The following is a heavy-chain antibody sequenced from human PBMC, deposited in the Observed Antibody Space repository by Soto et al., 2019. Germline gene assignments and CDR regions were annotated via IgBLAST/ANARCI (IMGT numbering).Heavy chain of an antibody. CDR2: ISYDGSNK. V-gene: IGHV3-30-3*01. D-gene: IGHD3-10*01. J-gene: IGHJ5*02. CDR1: GFTFSSYA. Sequence: QVQLVESGGGVVQPGRSLRLSCAASGFTFSSYAMHWVRQAPGKGLEWVAVISYDGSNKYYADSVKGRFTISRDNSKNTLYLQMNSLRAEDTAVSYCAREGTRQWFDPWGQGTLVTVSS. CDR3: AREGTRQWFDP.